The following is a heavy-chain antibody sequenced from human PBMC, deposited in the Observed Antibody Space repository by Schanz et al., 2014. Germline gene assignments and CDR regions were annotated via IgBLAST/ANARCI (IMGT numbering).Heavy chain of an antibody. D-gene: IGHD2-2*01. V-gene: IGHV3-23*01. J-gene: IGHJ6*03. CDR3: ARVKYCTITRCYRTETEGIYYMDV. CDR1: GFSFTTYA. CDR2: ISSGGGST. Sequence: EVQLLESGGGLVQLGGSLRLSCASSGFSFTTYAMSWVRQAPGRGLEWVSSISSGGGSTYYADSVKGRFTISRDNSKNTLYLQMKSLRAEDTAVYYCARVKYCTITRCYRTETEGIYYMDVWGKGTTVTVSS.